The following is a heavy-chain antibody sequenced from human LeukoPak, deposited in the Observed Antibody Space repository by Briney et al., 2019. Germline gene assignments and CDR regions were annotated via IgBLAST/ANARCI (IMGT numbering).Heavy chain of an antibody. V-gene: IGHV4-39*07. CDR2: IYYSGST. D-gene: IGHD6-19*01. CDR3: ARVRAAVAGTGWFDP. CDR1: GGSISSSSYY. Sequence: PSETLSLTCTVSGGSISSSSYYWGWIRQPPGKGLEWIGSIYYSGSTYYNPSLKSRVTISVDTSKNQFSLQLSSVTAADTAVYYCARVRAAVAGTGWFDPWGQGTLVTVSS. J-gene: IGHJ5*02.